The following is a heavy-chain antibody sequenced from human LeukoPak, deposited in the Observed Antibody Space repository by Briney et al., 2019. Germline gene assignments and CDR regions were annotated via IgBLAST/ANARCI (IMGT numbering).Heavy chain of an antibody. Sequence: PGGSLRLSCAASGCTFSSYMMNWVRQAPGKGLEWVSYISSSSGTMYYTDSVKGRFTISRDNAKNSLYLQMNSLRAEDTAVYYCAGGQWFGDLLFGWGQGTLVTVSS. CDR1: GCTFSSYM. CDR2: ISSSSGTM. V-gene: IGHV3-48*01. CDR3: AGGQWFGDLLFG. J-gene: IGHJ4*02. D-gene: IGHD3-10*01.